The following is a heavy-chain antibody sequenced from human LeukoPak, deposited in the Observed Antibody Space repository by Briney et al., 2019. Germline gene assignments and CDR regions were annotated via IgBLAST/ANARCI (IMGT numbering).Heavy chain of an antibody. D-gene: IGHD4-11*01. Sequence: GGSLRLSCAASRFTFSDFWMGWVRQAPGKGLEWVANINQGGSECYYVDSVKGRFTISRDNAKKSLFLQMNSLRAEDTAVYYCTKGRSNYYWGQGTLVTVST. V-gene: IGHV3-7*01. CDR2: INQGGSEC. CDR1: RFTFSDFW. CDR3: TKGRSNYY. J-gene: IGHJ4*02.